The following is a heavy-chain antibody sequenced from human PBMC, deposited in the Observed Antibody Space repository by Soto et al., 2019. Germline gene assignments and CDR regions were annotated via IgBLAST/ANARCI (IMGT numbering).Heavy chain of an antibody. CDR3: ARGAVSTRTFDY. CDR1: GYNLAVYW. V-gene: IGHV5-51*01. CDR2: IDLRDSDT. Sequence: GESVKTPCXGAGYNLAVYWIAWVRAMPGKGLELMGIIDLRDSDTRYSPSLQGQLTISAHKSISIASLQGSSLRASDTPMYDCARGAVSTRTFDYWGQGTPVTVSS. D-gene: IGHD6-19*01. J-gene: IGHJ4*02.